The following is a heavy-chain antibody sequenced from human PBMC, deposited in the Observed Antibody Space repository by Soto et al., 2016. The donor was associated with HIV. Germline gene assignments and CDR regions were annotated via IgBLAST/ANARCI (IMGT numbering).Heavy chain of an antibody. CDR2: IKTKTDDGTI. CDR1: GFTFSNAW. D-gene: IGHD2-21*02. J-gene: IGHJ6*02. V-gene: IGHV3-15*01. CDR3: TTGTDRGLTYYYYYGMDV. Sequence: EVQLVESGGGLVKPGGSLRLSCAASGFTFSNAWMTWVRQAPGKGLEWVGRIKTKTDDGTIDYAAPVKGRFTISRDDSKNTLYLQMNSLKTEDTAVYYCTTGTDRGLTYYYYYGMDVWGQGTSVTVSS.